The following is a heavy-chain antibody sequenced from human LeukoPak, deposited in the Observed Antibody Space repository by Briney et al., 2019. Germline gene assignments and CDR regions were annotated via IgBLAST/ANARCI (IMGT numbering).Heavy chain of an antibody. D-gene: IGHD3-10*01. J-gene: IGHJ3*02. CDR2: ISSSSSYI. V-gene: IGHV3-21*01. CDR3: ARDPPFMVRGVMNDAFDI. Sequence: GGSLRLSCAASGFTFSSYSMNWVRQAPGKGLEWVSSISSSSSYIYYADSVKGRFTISRDNAKNSLYLQMNSLRAEDTAVYYCARDPPFMVRGVMNDAFDIWGQGTMVTVSS. CDR1: GFTFSSYS.